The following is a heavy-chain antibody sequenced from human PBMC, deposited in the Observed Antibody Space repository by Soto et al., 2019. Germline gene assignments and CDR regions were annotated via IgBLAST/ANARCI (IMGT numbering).Heavy chain of an antibody. Sequence: LSLTCTVSGGSISSSIYYWGWIRQPPGKGLEWIGSIYYSGSTYYNPSLKSRVTISVDSSKNQFSLKLSSVTAADTAVYYCARHYGYGSGSYYYYYGMDVWGQGTTVTVSS. D-gene: IGHD3-10*01. CDR2: IYYSGST. CDR1: GGSISSSIYY. V-gene: IGHV4-39*01. J-gene: IGHJ6*02. CDR3: ARHYGYGSGSYYYYYGMDV.